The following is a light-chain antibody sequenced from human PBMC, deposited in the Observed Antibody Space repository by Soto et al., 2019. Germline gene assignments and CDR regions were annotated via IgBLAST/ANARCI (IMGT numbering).Light chain of an antibody. Sequence: DIQMTQSPSSLSASLGDRVSITCRASQTISRWLAWHQQKPGKAPKLLISDASSLERGVPSRFSGSGSGTEFTLTISSLQPDDFATYYCQQYHSYSPWTFGQGTKVDIK. V-gene: IGKV1-5*01. CDR2: DAS. CDR3: QQYHSYSPWT. CDR1: QTISRW. J-gene: IGKJ1*01.